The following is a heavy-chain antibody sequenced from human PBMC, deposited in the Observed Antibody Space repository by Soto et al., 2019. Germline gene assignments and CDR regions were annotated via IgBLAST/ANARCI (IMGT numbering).Heavy chain of an antibody. Sequence: SETLSLTCTVSGGSISSYYWSWIRQPPGKGLEWIGYIYYSGSTNYNPSLKSRVTISVDTSKNQFSLKLSSVTAADTAVYYCARERAGEFDYWGQGTLVTVYS. V-gene: IGHV4-59*01. CDR2: IYYSGST. CDR3: ARERAGEFDY. D-gene: IGHD7-27*01. J-gene: IGHJ4*02. CDR1: GGSISSYY.